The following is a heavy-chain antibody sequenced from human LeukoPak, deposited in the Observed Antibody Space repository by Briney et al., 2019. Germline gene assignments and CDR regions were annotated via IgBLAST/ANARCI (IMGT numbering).Heavy chain of an antibody. CDR2: IRYDGSNK. CDR3: ARDRTVEYSSGLYYYYGMDV. V-gene: IGHV3-30*02. Sequence: GGSLRLSCAASGFTFSSYGMHWVRQAPGKGLEWVAFIRYDGSNKYYADSVKGRFTISRDNSKNTLYLQMNSLRAEDTAVYYCARDRTVEYSSGLYYYYGMDVWGQGTTVTVSS. D-gene: IGHD6-19*01. J-gene: IGHJ6*02. CDR1: GFTFSSYG.